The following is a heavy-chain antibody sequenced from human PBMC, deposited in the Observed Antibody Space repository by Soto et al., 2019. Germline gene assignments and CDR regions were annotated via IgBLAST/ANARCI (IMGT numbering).Heavy chain of an antibody. CDR3: ARVLEVAGGFDP. Sequence: SETLSLTCTVSGVPITSYYWSWIRQPPGKGLEWIGYIFYSGRTNYNPALKSRVTISVDTSKNQFSLRLDSVTAAATAVYYCARVLEVAGGFDPWGQGALVTVSS. CDR2: IFYSGRT. J-gene: IGHJ5*02. V-gene: IGHV4-59*01. CDR1: GVPITSYY. D-gene: IGHD2-15*01.